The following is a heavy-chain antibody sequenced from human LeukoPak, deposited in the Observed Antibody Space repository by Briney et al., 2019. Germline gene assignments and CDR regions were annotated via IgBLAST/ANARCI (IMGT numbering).Heavy chain of an antibody. CDR2: INEDGSAG. J-gene: IGHJ4*02. V-gene: IGHV3-7*01. D-gene: IGHD3-16*01. Sequence: GGSLRLSCAASVFTFSRYWMSWVRQAPGKGRECVAMINEDGSAGYYVDSAKGRFTISRDNAKNSLYLQMNNPRAGDTAVYYCAGEPRSLAYWGQGALVTVSS. CDR3: AGEPRSLAY. CDR1: VFTFSRYW.